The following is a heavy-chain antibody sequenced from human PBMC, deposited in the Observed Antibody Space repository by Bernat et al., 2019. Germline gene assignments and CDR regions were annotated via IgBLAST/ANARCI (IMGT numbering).Heavy chain of an antibody. D-gene: IGHD3-9*01. CDR3: TTGDTI. CDR1: GFTFSGHY. CDR2: IKSKTDGGTI. Sequence: EVQLVESGGGLVQPGGSLRLSCGASGFTFSGHYMDWVRQAPGKGLEWVGRIKSKTDGGTIEYAAPVKGRFTISRDDSKNMVFFQMNGLKSEDTAVYYCTTGDTIWGQGTLVTVSS. V-gene: IGHV3-15*07. J-gene: IGHJ4*02.